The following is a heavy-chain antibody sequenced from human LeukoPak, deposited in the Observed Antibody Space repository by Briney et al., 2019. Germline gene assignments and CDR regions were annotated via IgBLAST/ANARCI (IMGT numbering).Heavy chain of an antibody. J-gene: IGHJ4*02. D-gene: IGHD3-22*01. CDR3: ARWRDGYYYDSSGYYPFDY. Sequence: PGGSLRLSCAASGFTFSSYSMNWVRQAPGKGLEWVSSISSSSSYIYYADSVKGRSTISRDNAKNSLYLQMNSLRAEDTAVYYCARWRDGYYYDSSGYYPFDYWGQGTLVTVSS. V-gene: IGHV3-21*01. CDR2: ISSSSSYI. CDR1: GFTFSSYS.